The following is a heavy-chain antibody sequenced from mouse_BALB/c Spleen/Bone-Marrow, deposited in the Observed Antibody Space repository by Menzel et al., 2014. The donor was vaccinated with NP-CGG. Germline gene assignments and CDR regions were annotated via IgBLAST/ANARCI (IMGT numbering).Heavy chain of an antibody. CDR1: GYSITSDYA. CDR2: ISYSGIT. CDR3: ARRYYAMDY. V-gene: IGHV3-2*02. J-gene: IGHJ4*01. Sequence: EVKLMESGPGLVKPSQSLSLTCTVTGYSITSDYAWNWIRQFPGNKLEWMGYISYSGITSYNPSLKSRISITRDTSKNQFFLQLNSVTTEDTATYYCARRYYAMDYWGQGTSVTVSS.